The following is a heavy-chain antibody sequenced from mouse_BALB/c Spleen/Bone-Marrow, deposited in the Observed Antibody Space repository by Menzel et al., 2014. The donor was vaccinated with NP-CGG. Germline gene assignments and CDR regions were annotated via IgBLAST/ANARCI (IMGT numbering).Heavy chain of an antibody. CDR1: GFNIKDTY. J-gene: IGHJ3*01. CDR3: AMYYYGSSLFAY. Sequence: VQLKESGAELVKPGASVKLSCTASGFNIKDTYMHWVKQRPEQGLEWIERIDPANGNTKYDPKFQGKATITADTSSNTAYLQLSSPTSEDTAVYYCAMYYYGSSLFAYWGQGTLVTVSA. CDR2: IDPANGNT. V-gene: IGHV14-3*02. D-gene: IGHD1-1*01.